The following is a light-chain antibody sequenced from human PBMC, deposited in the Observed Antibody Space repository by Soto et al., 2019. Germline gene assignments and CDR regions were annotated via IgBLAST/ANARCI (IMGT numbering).Light chain of an antibody. CDR3: SSYTNSIPVV. V-gene: IGLV2-18*02. CDR1: SSDVGSYNR. Sequence: QSALTQPPSVSGSPGQSVTISCTGTSSDVGSYNRVSWYQQPPGTAPKLMIYEVSNRPSGVPDRFSGSKSGNTASLTISGLQAEDEADYYCSSYTNSIPVVSGGGTKLTVL. J-gene: IGLJ2*01. CDR2: EVS.